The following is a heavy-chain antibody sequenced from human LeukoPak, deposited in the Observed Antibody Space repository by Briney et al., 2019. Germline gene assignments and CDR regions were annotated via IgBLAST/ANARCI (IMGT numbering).Heavy chain of an antibody. J-gene: IGHJ6*03. D-gene: IGHD2-2*01. CDR3: ARTSSTGLYYYYYYYMDV. V-gene: IGHV3-21*01. CDR1: GFTFSSYW. Sequence: GGSLRLSCAASGFTFSSYWMSWVRQAPGKGLEWVSSISSSSSYIYYADSVKGRFTISRDNAKNSLYLQMNSLRAEDTAVYYCARTSSTGLYYYYYYYMDVWGKGTTVTVSS. CDR2: ISSSSSYI.